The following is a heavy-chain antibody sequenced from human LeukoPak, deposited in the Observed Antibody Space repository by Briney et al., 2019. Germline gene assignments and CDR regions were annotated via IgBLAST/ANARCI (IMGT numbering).Heavy chain of an antibody. CDR2: LSDRGGGT. D-gene: IGHD1-26*01. CDR3: AKDFRVGTSVPYYFDY. V-gene: IGHV3-23*01. CDR1: GFNFRAYW. J-gene: IGHJ4*02. Sequence: GGSLRLSCTTSGFNFRAYWMSWVRQAPGKGLEWVSGLSDRGGGTYYADSVRGRFTISRDNSKNMLYLQMNSLRAEDTAVYYCAKDFRVGTSVPYYFDYWGQGTLVTVSS.